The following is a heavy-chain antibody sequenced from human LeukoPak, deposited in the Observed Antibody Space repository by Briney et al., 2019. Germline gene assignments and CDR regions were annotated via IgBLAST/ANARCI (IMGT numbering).Heavy chain of an antibody. J-gene: IGHJ6*02. D-gene: IGHD2-2*01. Sequence: GGSLRLSCAASGFTFSSYGTHWVRQAPGKGLEWVAVIWYDGSNKYYADSVKGRFTISRDNSKNTLYLQMNSLRAEDTAVYYCARSYQLLSYYGMDVWGQGTTVTVSS. CDR1: GFTFSSYG. V-gene: IGHV3-33*01. CDR3: ARSYQLLSYYGMDV. CDR2: IWYDGSNK.